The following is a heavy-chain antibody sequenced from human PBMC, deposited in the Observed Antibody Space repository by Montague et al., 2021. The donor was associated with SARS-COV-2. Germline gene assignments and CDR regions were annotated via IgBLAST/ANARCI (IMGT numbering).Heavy chain of an antibody. CDR2: ITGSGGGA. J-gene: IGHJ4*02. CDR3: AKDQVYSGSYFAD. Sequence: SLRLSCAASGFTFNTYSMHWVRRAPGKGLEWVSAITGSGGGAYYAGSVKGRFTISKDNSKNMLYLQMNSLRAEDTAVYYCAKDQVYSGSYFADWGQGTLVTVSS. V-gene: IGHV3-23*01. D-gene: IGHD1-26*01. CDR1: GFTFNTYS.